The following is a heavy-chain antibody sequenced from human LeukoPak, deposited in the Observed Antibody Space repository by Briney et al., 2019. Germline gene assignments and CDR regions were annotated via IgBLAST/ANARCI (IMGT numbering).Heavy chain of an antibody. D-gene: IGHD1-26*01. Sequence: SETLSLTCTVSGDSFSRNTYSWGWIRHPPGLGLEWIGSIYCTGRTFFTTSLKSRVTMSVDTSKNPFSLKLSSVTAADTAVYYCARRGSMGGSFVGAFDIWGQGTMVTVSS. V-gene: IGHV4-39*01. J-gene: IGHJ3*02. CDR2: IYCTGRT. CDR1: GDSFSRNTYS. CDR3: ARRGSMGGSFVGAFDI.